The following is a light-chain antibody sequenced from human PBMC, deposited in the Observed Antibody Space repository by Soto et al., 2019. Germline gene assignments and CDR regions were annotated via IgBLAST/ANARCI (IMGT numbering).Light chain of an antibody. CDR2: EGS. V-gene: IGLV2-23*01. CDR1: SSDVGGYNF. Sequence: QSVLTQPASVSGSPGQSITISCTGTSSDVGGYNFVSWYQQHPGKAPKLLISEGSERPSGVSYLFSGSKSGNTACLTISGLQADDEADYYCCSYTRSSSYVFGTGTKVTVL. CDR3: CSYTRSSSYV. J-gene: IGLJ1*01.